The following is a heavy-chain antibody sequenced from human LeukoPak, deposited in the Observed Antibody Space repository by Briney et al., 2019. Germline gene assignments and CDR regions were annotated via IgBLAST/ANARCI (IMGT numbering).Heavy chain of an antibody. CDR1: GFTFGDYA. CDR2: IRSKAYGGTT. Sequence: GGSLRLSCTASGFTFGDYAMSWVRQAPGKGLEWVGFIRSKAYGGTTEYAASVKGRFTISRDDSKSIAYLQMNSLKTEDTAVYYCTRGSYDYVWGSYRYKSGGRVDYYYYYMDVWGKGTTVTISS. V-gene: IGHV3-49*04. D-gene: IGHD3-16*02. J-gene: IGHJ6*03. CDR3: TRGSYDYVWGSYRYKSGGRVDYYYYYMDV.